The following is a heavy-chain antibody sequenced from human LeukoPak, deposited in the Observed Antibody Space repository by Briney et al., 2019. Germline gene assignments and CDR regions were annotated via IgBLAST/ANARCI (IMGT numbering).Heavy chain of an antibody. J-gene: IGHJ4*02. CDR1: GFTFSSYA. CDR3: AKGAVDGNQKPGGY. Sequence: GGSLRLSCAASGFTFSSYAMSWDRQAPGKGLEWVSAISGSGGSTYYADSVKGRFTISRDNSKNTLYLQMNSLRAEDTAVYYCAKGAVDGNQKPGGYWGQGTLVTVSS. CDR2: ISGSGGST. D-gene: IGHD6-19*01. V-gene: IGHV3-23*01.